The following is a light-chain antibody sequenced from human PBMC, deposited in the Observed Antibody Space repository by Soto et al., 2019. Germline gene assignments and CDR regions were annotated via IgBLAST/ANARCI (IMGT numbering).Light chain of an antibody. Sequence: AIQMTQSPSSLSASVGDRVTITCRASQGIRNDLGWYQQKPGTAPKLLIYAASSLQSGVPSRFSGSGSGTDFTLTISSLQPEDFASYYCLQDYNYPWTFGQGTKVEVK. CDR3: LQDYNYPWT. CDR2: AAS. J-gene: IGKJ1*01. V-gene: IGKV1-6*01. CDR1: QGIRND.